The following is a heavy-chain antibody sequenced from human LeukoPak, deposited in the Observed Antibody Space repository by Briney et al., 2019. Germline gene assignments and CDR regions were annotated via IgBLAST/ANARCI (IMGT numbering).Heavy chain of an antibody. V-gene: IGHV3-33*01. CDR3: ARDGGYGDLRPFDY. J-gene: IGHJ4*02. CDR1: GFTFSSYG. D-gene: IGHD4-17*01. CDR2: IWYDGSNK. Sequence: GGSLRLSCAASGFTFSSYGMHWVRQAPGKGLEWVAVIWYDGSNKYYADSVKGRFTISRDNSKNTLYLQMNSLRAEDTAVYYCARDGGYGDLRPFDYWGQGTLATVSS.